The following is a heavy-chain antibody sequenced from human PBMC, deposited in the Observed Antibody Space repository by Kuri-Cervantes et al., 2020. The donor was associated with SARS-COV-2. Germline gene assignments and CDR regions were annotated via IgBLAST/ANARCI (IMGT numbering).Heavy chain of an antibody. V-gene: IGHV3-48*02. CDR2: ISSSSSTI. Sequence: GESLKISCAASGFTFSSYSMNWVRQAPGKGLEWVSYISSSSSTIYYADSVKGRFTISRDNAKNSLYLQMNSLRDEDTAVYYCARGGGILSLGWSNAFDIWGQGTMVTVSS. CDR1: GFTFSSYS. CDR3: ARGGGILSLGWSNAFDI. J-gene: IGHJ3*02. D-gene: IGHD6-19*01.